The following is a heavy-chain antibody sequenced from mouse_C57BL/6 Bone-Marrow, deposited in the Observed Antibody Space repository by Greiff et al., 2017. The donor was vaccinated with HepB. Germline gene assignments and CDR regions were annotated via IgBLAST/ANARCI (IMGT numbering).Heavy chain of an antibody. J-gene: IGHJ3*01. V-gene: IGHV1-62-2*01. CDR2: FYPGSGSI. Sequence: VKVVESGAELVKPGASVKLSCKASGYTFTEYTIHWVKQRSGQGLEWIGWFYPGSGSIKYNEKFKDKATLTADKSSSTVYMELSRLTSEDSAVYFCARHEGDYGNYVWFAYWGQGTLVTVSA. CDR3: ARHEGDYGNYVWFAY. CDR1: GYTFTEYT. D-gene: IGHD2-1*01.